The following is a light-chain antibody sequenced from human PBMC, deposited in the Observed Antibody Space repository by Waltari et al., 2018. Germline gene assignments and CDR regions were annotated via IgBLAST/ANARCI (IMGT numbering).Light chain of an antibody. CDR2: DVT. J-gene: IGLJ3*02. CDR1: SSDVGGYDY. Sequence: QSALPQPASVSGSPGQSITISCPGTSSDVGGYDYASWYQQHPGKAPKLLIYDVTKRPSGVSNRFSGSKSANTASLTISGLQAEDEADYYCFSYRRSSTWVFGEGTKLTVL. V-gene: IGLV2-14*03. CDR3: FSYRRSSTWV.